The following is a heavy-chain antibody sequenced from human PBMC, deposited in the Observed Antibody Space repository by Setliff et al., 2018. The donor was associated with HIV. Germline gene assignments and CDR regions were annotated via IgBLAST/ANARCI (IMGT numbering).Heavy chain of an antibody. CDR1: GFTLRNHG. Sequence: GGSLRLSCAASGFTLRNHGMHWVRQAPGKGLEWVAVISYDGSNKYYADSVKGRFTISRDNSKNTLYLQMNSLRAEDTAVYYCAKELYYYGSGSYYIPGLFDYWGQGTLVTVSS. CDR3: AKELYYYGSGSYYIPGLFDY. D-gene: IGHD3-10*01. J-gene: IGHJ4*02. V-gene: IGHV3-30*18. CDR2: ISYDGSNK.